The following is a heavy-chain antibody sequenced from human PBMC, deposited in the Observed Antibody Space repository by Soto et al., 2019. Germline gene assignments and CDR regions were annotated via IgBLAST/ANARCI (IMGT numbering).Heavy chain of an antibody. CDR2: INSDGSST. J-gene: IGHJ5*02. CDR1: GFTFSSYW. CDR3: ARGIIAARPWFDP. D-gene: IGHD6-6*01. Sequence: EVQLVESGGGLVQPGGSLRLSCAASGFTFSSYWMHWVRQAPGKGLVWVSRINSDGSSTSYADSVKGRFTISRDNAKNKLYLQMTSLRAEDTAVYYCARGIIAARPWFDPWGQGTLVTVSS. V-gene: IGHV3-74*01.